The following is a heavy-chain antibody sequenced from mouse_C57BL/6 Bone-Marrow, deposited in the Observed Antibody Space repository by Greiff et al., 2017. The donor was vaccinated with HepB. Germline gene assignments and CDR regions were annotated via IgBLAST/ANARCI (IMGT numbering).Heavy chain of an antibody. CDR3: ARYRGFIYYDLFAY. V-gene: IGHV1-55*01. CDR2: IYPGSGST. Sequence: QVQLQQPGAELVKPGASVKMSCKASGYTFTSYWITWVKQRPGQGLEWIGDIYPGSGSTNYNEKFKSKATLTVDTSSSTAYMQLSSLTSEDSAVYYCARYRGFIYYDLFAYWGQGTLVTVSA. J-gene: IGHJ3*01. D-gene: IGHD2-4*01. CDR1: GYTFTSYW.